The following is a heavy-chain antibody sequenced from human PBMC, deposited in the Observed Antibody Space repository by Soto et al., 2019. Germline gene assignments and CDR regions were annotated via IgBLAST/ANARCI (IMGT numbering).Heavy chain of an antibody. CDR3: VRGDLIRDY. Sequence: QVLLQQWGAGLLKPSETLSLTCAVYGGSFSGYYWSWIRQPPGKGLEWSGEINHSGSTNYNPSRKRRDTISVDTSKNQFSLKVSSVTAADSGVYYCVRGDLIRDYWGQGTLVTVSS. V-gene: IGHV4-34*01. J-gene: IGHJ4*02. CDR1: GGSFSGYY. CDR2: INHSGST.